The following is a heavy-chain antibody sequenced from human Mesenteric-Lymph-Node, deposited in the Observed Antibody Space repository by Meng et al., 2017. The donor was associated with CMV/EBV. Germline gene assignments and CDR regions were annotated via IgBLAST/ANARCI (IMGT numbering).Heavy chain of an antibody. CDR2: SYSGGSST. V-gene: IGHV3-23*03. J-gene: IGHJ3*02. CDR1: GFTFSSYA. CDR3: ANLKLPGDAIDI. D-gene: IGHD4-23*01. Sequence: GGSLRLSCAASGFTFSSYAMSWVRQAPGKGLEWVSVSYSGGSSTYYADSVKARFTISRDNSKNTLYLQMNSLRAEDTAVYNCANLKLPGDAIDIWGQGTTVTVSS.